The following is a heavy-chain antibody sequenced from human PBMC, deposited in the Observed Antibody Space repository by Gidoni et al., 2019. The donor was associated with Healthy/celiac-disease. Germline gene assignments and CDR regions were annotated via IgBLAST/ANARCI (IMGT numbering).Heavy chain of an antibody. V-gene: IGHV4-39*01. Sequence: QLQLQESGPGLVKPSETLSLTCTVSGGSISSSSYYWGWIRQPPGKGLEWIGSIYYSGSTYYNPSLKSRVTISVDTSKNQFSLKLSSVTAADTAVYYCARPVAYCGGDCYSDYWGQGTLVTVSS. J-gene: IGHJ4*02. CDR3: ARPVAYCGGDCYSDY. D-gene: IGHD2-21*02. CDR2: IYYSGST. CDR1: GGSISSSSYY.